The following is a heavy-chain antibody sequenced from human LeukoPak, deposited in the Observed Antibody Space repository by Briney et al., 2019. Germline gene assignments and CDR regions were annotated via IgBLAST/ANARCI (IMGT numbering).Heavy chain of an antibody. CDR3: ATDQAIFGVVIAYYYGMDV. D-gene: IGHD3-3*01. CDR1: GYTLTELS. V-gene: IGHV1-24*01. Sequence: ASVKVSCKVSGYTLTELSMHWVRQAPGKGLEWMGGFEPVDGETIYAQKFQGRVTMTEDTSTDTAYMELSSLRSEDTAVYYCATDQAIFGVVIAYYYGMDVWGQGTTVTVSS. J-gene: IGHJ6*02. CDR2: FEPVDGET.